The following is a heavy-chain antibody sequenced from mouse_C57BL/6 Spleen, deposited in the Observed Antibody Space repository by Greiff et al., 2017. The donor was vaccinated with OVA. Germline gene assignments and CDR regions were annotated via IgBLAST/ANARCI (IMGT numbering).Heavy chain of an antibody. CDR1: GYSITSGYY. J-gene: IGHJ4*01. V-gene: IGHV3-6*01. D-gene: IGHD1-1*01. CDR2: ISYDGSN. CDR3: ARSISITTVVARAMDY. Sequence: EVKLQESGPGLVKPSQSLSLTCSVTGYSITSGYYWNWIRQFPGNKLEWMGYISYDGSNNYNPSLKNRISITRDTSKNQFFLKLNSVTTEDTATYYCARSISITTVVARAMDYWGQGTSVTVSS.